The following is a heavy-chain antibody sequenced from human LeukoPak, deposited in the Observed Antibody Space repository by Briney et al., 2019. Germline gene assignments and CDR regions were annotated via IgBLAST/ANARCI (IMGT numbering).Heavy chain of an antibody. Sequence: SQTLSLTCTVSGGSISSRDYYWRWIRQPPGKGLEWIGYIYYSGSTYYNPSLKSRLTISIDTSKNQFSLRLSSVTAADTAVYYCARGIYGSGSSYLHYWGQGTLVTVSS. J-gene: IGHJ4*02. D-gene: IGHD3-10*01. V-gene: IGHV4-30-4*01. CDR3: ARGIYGSGSSYLHY. CDR1: GGSISSRDYY. CDR2: IYYSGST.